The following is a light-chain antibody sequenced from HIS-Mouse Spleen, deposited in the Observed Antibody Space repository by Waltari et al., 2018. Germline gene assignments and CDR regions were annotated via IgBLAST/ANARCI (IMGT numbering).Light chain of an antibody. V-gene: IGLV2-14*01. Sequence: QSALTQPASVSGSPGRSITISCPGTSSDFGGYNYVSWYQQHPGKAPKLMIYEVSNRPSGVSNRFSGSKSGNTASLTISGLQAEDEADYYCSSYTSSSTWVFGGGTKLTVL. CDR3: SSYTSSSTWV. CDR2: EVS. CDR1: SSDFGGYNY. J-gene: IGLJ3*02.